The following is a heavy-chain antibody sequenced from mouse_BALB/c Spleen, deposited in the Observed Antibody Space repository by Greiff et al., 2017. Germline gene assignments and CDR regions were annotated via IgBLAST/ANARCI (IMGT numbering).Heavy chain of an antibody. Sequence: EVMLVESGGGLVKPGGSLKLSCAASGFTFSSYAMSWVRQTPEKRLEWVASISSGGSTYYPDSVKGRFTISRDNARNILYLQMSSLRSEDTAMYYCARGEMGLLREFAYWGQGTLVTVSA. V-gene: IGHV5-6-5*01. CDR1: GFTFSSYA. J-gene: IGHJ3*01. D-gene: IGHD2-3*01. CDR2: ISSGGST. CDR3: ARGEMGLLREFAY.